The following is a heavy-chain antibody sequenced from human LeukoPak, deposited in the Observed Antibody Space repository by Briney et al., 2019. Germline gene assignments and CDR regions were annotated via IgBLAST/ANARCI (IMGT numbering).Heavy chain of an antibody. CDR2: IYISGRT. Sequence: PSETLSLTCTVSGGSISSGDYSWGWVRQPPGKGLEWIGIIYISGRTFYNPSLKSRLTMSVDTSKNQFSLKLSSVSAADTAVYYCAREVRAQHAFDIWGQGTMVTVSS. CDR3: AREVRAQHAFDI. V-gene: IGHV4-39*07. J-gene: IGHJ3*02. CDR1: GGSISSGDYS.